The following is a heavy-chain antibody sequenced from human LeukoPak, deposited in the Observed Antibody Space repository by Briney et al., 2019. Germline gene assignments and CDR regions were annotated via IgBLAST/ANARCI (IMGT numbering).Heavy chain of an antibody. D-gene: IGHD1-26*01. Sequence: ASVKVSRKVSGASLSETSIHWVRQAPGQWLEWMGGFDPEDGESIFAQSFQGRFSMTEDTSTDTAYMELRSLRLQDTAVYYCATADKWEPLDYWGQGTLVTVSS. CDR2: FDPEDGES. V-gene: IGHV1-24*01. J-gene: IGHJ4*02. CDR1: GASLSETS. CDR3: ATADKWEPLDY.